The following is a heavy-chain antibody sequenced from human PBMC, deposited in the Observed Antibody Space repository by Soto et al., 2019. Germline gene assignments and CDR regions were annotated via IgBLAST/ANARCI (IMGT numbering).Heavy chain of an antibody. CDR1: GYSFTNYW. D-gene: IGHD2-2*02. Sequence: PGESLKISCKGSGYSFTNYWIGWVRQMPGKGLEWMGIIYPGDSDTRYSPSFQGQVSISADKSISTAYLQRSSLKASDTAMYYCARQYCSSTSCYKGMDVWGQGTTVTVSS. CDR3: ARQYCSSTSCYKGMDV. J-gene: IGHJ6*02. V-gene: IGHV5-51*01. CDR2: IYPGDSDT.